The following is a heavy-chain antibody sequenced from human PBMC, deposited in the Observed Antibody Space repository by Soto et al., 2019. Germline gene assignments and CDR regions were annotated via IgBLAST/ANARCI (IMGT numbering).Heavy chain of an antibody. D-gene: IGHD1-7*01. V-gene: IGHV4-34*01. Sequence: QVQLQQWGAGLLKPSETLSLTCAVYGGSFSGYYWSWIRQPPGKGLEWIGEINHSGSTNYNPSLKSRVTISVDTSKNQFSLKLSSVTAADTAVYYCARSWNYFRWYFDLWGRGTLVTVSS. CDR1: GGSFSGYY. CDR3: ARSWNYFRWYFDL. CDR2: INHSGST. J-gene: IGHJ2*01.